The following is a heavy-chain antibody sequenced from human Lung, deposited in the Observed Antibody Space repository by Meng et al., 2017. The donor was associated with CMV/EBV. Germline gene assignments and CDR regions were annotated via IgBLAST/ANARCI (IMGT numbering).Heavy chain of an antibody. J-gene: IGHJ5*02. Sequence: SGKASGYTFTTYYLHWVRQAPGQGLEWMGIINPSGGDTSYAQRFQGRVTMTRDTSTSTVYMELSSLRSEDTAMYYCARANYFEWFDPWGQGTLVTVSS. CDR3: ARANYFEWFDP. CDR1: GYTFTTYY. D-gene: IGHD2/OR15-2a*01. V-gene: IGHV1-46*01. CDR2: INPSGGDT.